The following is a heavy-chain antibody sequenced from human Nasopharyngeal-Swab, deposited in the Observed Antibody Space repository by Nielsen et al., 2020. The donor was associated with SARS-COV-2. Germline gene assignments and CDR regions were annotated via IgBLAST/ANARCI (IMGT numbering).Heavy chain of an antibody. J-gene: IGHJ6*02. CDR1: GFTFSSYE. V-gene: IGHV3-48*03. CDR2: ISSSGSTI. D-gene: IGHD4-23*01. Sequence: GGSLRLSCAASGFTFSSYEMNWVRQAPGKGLEWVSYISSSGSTIYYADSVKGRFTISRDNAKNSLYLQMNSLRAEDTAVYYCARTPFDYGGNSIADYGMDVWGQGTTVTVSS. CDR3: ARTPFDYGGNSIADYGMDV.